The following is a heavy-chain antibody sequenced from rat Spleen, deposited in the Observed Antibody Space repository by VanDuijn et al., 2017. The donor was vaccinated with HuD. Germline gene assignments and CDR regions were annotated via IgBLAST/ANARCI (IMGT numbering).Heavy chain of an antibody. CDR3: ARQTIYYYPGRLLRDWFAY. CDR2: ISPSGGAT. Sequence: EVQLVESDGGLVQPGRSLKLSCAASGFTFRNYDMAWVRQAPTMGLEWVTSISPSGGATYYRDSVKDRFTISRDNAKSTLYMQRDRLRFEDTATYYCARQTIYYYPGRLLRDWFAYWGQGTLVTVSS. V-gene: IGHV5S23*01. CDR1: GFTFRNYD. J-gene: IGHJ3*01. D-gene: IGHD1-1*01.